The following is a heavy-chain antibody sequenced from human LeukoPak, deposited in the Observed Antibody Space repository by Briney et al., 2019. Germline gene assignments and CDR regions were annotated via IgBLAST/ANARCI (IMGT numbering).Heavy chain of an antibody. Sequence: GGSLRLSCAASGFTFSSYWMRWFRQAPGKGLVWVSRINTDGSSTTYADSVKGRFTISRDNAKNTLYLQMNSLRAEDTAVYYCARGYSGSYRVDYWGQGTLVTVSS. CDR2: INTDGSST. V-gene: IGHV3-74*01. CDR3: ARGYSGSYRVDY. J-gene: IGHJ4*02. D-gene: IGHD1-26*01. CDR1: GFTFSSYW.